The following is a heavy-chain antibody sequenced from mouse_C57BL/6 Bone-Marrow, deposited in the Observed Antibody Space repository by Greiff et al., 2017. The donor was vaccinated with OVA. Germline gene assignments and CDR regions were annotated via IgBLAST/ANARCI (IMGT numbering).Heavy chain of an antibody. CDR1: GYTFPSYW. CDR2: IAPSDSYT. Sequence: QVQLQQPGAELVKPGASVKLSCKASGYTFPSYWMQWVKQRPGQGLEWIGEIAPSDSYTNYYQKFNGKATLTVDTSSSTAYMQLSSLTSEDSAVYYCKGILYYSVWGQGTTLTVSS. D-gene: IGHD1-1*01. V-gene: IGHV1-50*01. J-gene: IGHJ2*01. CDR3: KGILYYSV.